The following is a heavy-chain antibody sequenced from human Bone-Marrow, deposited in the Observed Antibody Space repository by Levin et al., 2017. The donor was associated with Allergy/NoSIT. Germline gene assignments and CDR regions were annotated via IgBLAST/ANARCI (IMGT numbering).Heavy chain of an antibody. D-gene: IGHD2-15*01. V-gene: IGHV3-33*01. J-gene: IGHJ4*02. Sequence: GESLKISCAASGFTFSSYGMHWVRQAPGKGLEWVAVLWYDGSNKYYADSVKGRFTISRDNSKNTLYLQMNSLRAEDTAVYYCARDRSVGVVVVAAGELFDYWGQGTLVTVSS. CDR1: GFTFSSYG. CDR2: LWYDGSNK. CDR3: ARDRSVGVVVVAAGELFDY.